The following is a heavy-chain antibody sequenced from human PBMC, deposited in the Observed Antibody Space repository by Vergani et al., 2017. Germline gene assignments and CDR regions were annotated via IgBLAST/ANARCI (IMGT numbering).Heavy chain of an antibody. D-gene: IGHD6-13*01. CDR2: IKQDGSEK. J-gene: IGHJ6*04. CDR1: GFTFSSYW. CDR3: ARDSMAAAGRYYYYYYGMDV. V-gene: IGHV3-7*01. Sequence: EVQLVESGGGLVQPGGSLRLSCAASGFTFSSYWMSWVRQAPGKGLEWVANIKQDGSEKYYVDSVKGRFTISRDNAKNSLYLQMNSLRAEDTAVYYCARDSMAAAGRYYYYYYGMDVWGKGTTVTVSS.